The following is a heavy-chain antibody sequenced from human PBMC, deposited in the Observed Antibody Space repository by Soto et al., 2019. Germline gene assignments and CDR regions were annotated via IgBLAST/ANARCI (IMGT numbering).Heavy chain of an antibody. J-gene: IGHJ3*02. CDR2: IKSKTDGGTT. Sequence: GGSLRLSCAASGLTFSNVWMTCVRQAPGKGLEWVGRIKSKTDGGTTDYAAPVKGRFTISRDDSKNTLYLQMNSLKTEDTAVYYCTTVYYYYDSSGYYYAHAFDIWGQGTMVTVSS. CDR3: TTVYYYYDSSGYYYAHAFDI. CDR1: GLTFSNVW. D-gene: IGHD3-22*01. V-gene: IGHV3-15*01.